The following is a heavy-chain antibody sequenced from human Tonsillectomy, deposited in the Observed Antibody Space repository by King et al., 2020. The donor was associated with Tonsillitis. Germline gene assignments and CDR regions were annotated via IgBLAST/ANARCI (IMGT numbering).Heavy chain of an antibody. CDR3: ARLYNSSNY. V-gene: IGHV3-30*03. CDR2: ITSYGSNQ. Sequence: VQLVESGGGVVQPGRSLRFTFAACGFTFSDYGIHWFRQSPGKGLGSGAGITSYGSNQYYADSVEGRFTISRDNSKNTLSLQMNSLRTEDTAVYYCARLYNSSNYWGQGTLVTVSS. CDR1: GFTFSDYG. J-gene: IGHJ4*02. D-gene: IGHD6-6*01.